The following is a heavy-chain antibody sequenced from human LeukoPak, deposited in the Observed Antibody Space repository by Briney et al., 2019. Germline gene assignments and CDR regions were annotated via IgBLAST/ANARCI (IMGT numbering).Heavy chain of an antibody. J-gene: IGHJ6*02. CDR2: IYYSGST. D-gene: IGHD3-3*01. V-gene: IGHV4-59*01. CDR1: GGSISSYY. CDR3: ARAPSVESYYYYYGMDV. Sequence: SETLSLTCTVSGGSISSYYWSWIRQPPGKGLEWIGYIYYSGSTNYNPSLKSRVTISVDTSKNQISLKLSSVTAADTAVYYCARAPSVESYYYYYGMDVWGQGTTVTVSS.